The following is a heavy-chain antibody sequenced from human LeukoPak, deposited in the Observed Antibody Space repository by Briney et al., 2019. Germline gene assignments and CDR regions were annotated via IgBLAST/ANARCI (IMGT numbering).Heavy chain of an antibody. CDR3: ARSQLYSSSDY. V-gene: IGHV3-7*05. CDR2: IKQDGSEK. Sequence: GRSLRLSCAASGFTFSSYWMSWVRQAPGKGLEWVANIKQDGSEKYYVDSVKGRFTISRDNAKNSLYLRMNSLRAEDTAVYYCARSQLYSSSDYWGQGTLITVSS. D-gene: IGHD6-13*01. CDR1: GFTFSSYW. J-gene: IGHJ4*02.